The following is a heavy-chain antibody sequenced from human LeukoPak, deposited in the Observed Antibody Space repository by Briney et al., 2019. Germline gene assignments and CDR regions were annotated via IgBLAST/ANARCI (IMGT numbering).Heavy chain of an antibody. V-gene: IGHV1-2*02. CDR2: INPNSGGT. D-gene: IGHD6-19*01. CDR3: ARGRIRYDDYSSGWFVFFEF. J-gene: IGHJ4*02. CDR1: GYTFTGYY. Sequence: GASVKVSCKASGYTFTGYYMHWVRQAPGQGLEWMGWINPNSGGTNYAQKFQGRVTMTRDTSISTAYMELSRLRSDDTALYYCARGRIRYDDYSSGWFVFFEFWGQGSLVTVSS.